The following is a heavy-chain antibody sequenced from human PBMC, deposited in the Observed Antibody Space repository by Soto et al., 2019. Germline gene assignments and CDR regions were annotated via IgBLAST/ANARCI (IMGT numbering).Heavy chain of an antibody. Sequence: PSDTLSLTCTVSGDSINSYYWSWIRQPPGKGLEWIGYVYYSGSTNYNPSLKSRVTISVDTSKDQFSLKLSSVTAADTAVYYCARHAWAPPPYFDYWGQGTLVTVSS. V-gene: IGHV4-59*08. J-gene: IGHJ4*02. CDR3: ARHAWAPPPYFDY. D-gene: IGHD3-16*01. CDR1: GDSINSYY. CDR2: VYYSGST.